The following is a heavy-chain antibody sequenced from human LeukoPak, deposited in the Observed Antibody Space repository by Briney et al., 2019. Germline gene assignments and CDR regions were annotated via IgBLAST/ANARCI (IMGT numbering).Heavy chain of an antibody. CDR1: GFTFSSYA. J-gene: IGHJ4*02. CDR2: ISYDGSNK. Sequence: GGSLGLSCAASGFTFSSYAMQWVRQAPGKGLEWVAVISYDGSNKYYADSVKGRFTISRDNSKNTLYLQMNSLRAEDTAVYYCAREITVQLDRGDYWGQGTLVTV. CDR3: AREITVQLDRGDY. V-gene: IGHV3-30-3*01. D-gene: IGHD1-1*01.